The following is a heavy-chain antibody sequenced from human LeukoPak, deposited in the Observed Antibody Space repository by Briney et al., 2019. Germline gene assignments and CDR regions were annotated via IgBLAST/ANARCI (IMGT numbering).Heavy chain of an antibody. J-gene: IGHJ4*02. CDR3: ARGDRGGMDY. Sequence: PSETLSLTCAVYGGSFSGYYWSWIRQPPGKGLEWIGKINHSGSTNYNPSLKSRVTISVDTSKNQFSLKLSSVTAADTAVYYCARGDRGGMDYWGQGTLVTVSS. D-gene: IGHD6-13*01. CDR1: GGSFSGYY. CDR2: INHSGST. V-gene: IGHV4-34*01.